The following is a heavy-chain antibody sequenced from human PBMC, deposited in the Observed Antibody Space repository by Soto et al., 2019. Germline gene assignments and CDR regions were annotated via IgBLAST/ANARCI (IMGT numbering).Heavy chain of an antibody. Sequence: TPGKRLEWIGHIYNSGITYYNPSLKSRVVISIGTSRNQFSLRLNSLTAADRAVYFCARGVTVFGLVSRFWFDPWGQGTVVTVSS. CDR2: IYNSGIT. CDR3: ARGVTVFGLVSRFWFDP. V-gene: IGHV4-30-4*01. D-gene: IGHD3-3*01. J-gene: IGHJ5*02.